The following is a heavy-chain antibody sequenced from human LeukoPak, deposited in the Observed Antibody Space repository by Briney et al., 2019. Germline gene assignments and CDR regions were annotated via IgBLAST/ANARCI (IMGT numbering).Heavy chain of an antibody. D-gene: IGHD6-19*01. CDR3: ARDLVAVAEGDY. Sequence: GASVKVSCKASGYTFTGYYMHWVRQAPGLGLEWMGWINPNSGVTNYAQKFQGRVTMTRDTSISTAYMELSRLRSDDTAVYYCARDLVAVAEGDYWGQGTLVTVSS. CDR1: GYTFTGYY. CDR2: INPNSGVT. J-gene: IGHJ4*02. V-gene: IGHV1-2*02.